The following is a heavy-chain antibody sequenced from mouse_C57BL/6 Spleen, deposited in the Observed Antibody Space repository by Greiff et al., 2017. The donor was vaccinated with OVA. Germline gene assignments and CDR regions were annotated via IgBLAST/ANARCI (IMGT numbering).Heavy chain of an antibody. CDR2: ISYDGSN. Sequence: DVHLVESGPGLVKPSQSLSLTCSVTGYSITSGYYWNWIRQFPGNKLEWMGYISYDGSNNYNPSLKNRISITRDTSKNQFFLKLNSVTTEDTATYYCAREKIYYGSSLYAMDYWGQGTSVTVSS. CDR3: AREKIYYGSSLYAMDY. V-gene: IGHV3-6*01. J-gene: IGHJ4*01. CDR1: GYSITSGYY. D-gene: IGHD1-1*01.